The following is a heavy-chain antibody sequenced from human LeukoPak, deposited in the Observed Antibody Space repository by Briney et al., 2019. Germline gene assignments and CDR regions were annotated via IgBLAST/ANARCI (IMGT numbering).Heavy chain of an antibody. V-gene: IGHV4-39*01. CDR1: GGSISSSSYY. D-gene: IGHD5-24*01. CDR2: IYYSGST. Sequence: SETLSLTCTVSGGSISSSSYYWAWSRQPPGKGLEWIGSIYYSGSTYYNPSLKSRVTISVDTSKNQFSLKLSSVTAADTAVYYCARSRDGYNYRDWAYYFDYWGQGTLVTVSS. J-gene: IGHJ4*02. CDR3: ARSRDGYNYRDWAYYFDY.